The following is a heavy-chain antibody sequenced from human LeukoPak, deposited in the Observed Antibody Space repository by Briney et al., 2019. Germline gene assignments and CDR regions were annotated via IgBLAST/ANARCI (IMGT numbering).Heavy chain of an antibody. CDR3: ARHPPCTGGSCYFDY. D-gene: IGHD2-15*01. CDR1: GGSFSGYY. V-gene: IGHV4-34*01. J-gene: IGHJ4*02. Sequence: SETLSLTCAVYGGSFSGYYWSWIRQPPGKGLEWIGEIYHSGSTNYNPSLKSRVTISVDTSKTQFSLKLDSVTAADTAVYYCARHPPCTGGSCYFDYWGQGTLVTVSS. CDR2: IYHSGST.